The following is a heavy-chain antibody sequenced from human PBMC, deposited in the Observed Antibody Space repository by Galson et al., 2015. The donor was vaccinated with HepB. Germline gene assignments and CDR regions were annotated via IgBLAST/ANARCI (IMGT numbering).Heavy chain of an antibody. V-gene: IGHV3-7*03. Sequence: SLRLSCAASGFTFSSYWMSWVRQAPGKGLEWVANIKQDGSEKYYVDSVKGRFTISRDNAKNSLYLQMNSLRAEDTAVYYCARGMGRYYGYADYWGQGTLVTVSS. D-gene: IGHD3-10*01. CDR2: IKQDGSEK. CDR3: ARGMGRYYGYADY. CDR1: GFTFSSYW. J-gene: IGHJ4*02.